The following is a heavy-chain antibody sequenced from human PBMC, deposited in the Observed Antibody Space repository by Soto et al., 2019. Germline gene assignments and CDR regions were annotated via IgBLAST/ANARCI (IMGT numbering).Heavy chain of an antibody. CDR3: VRGGVSTRTFVY. V-gene: IGHV5-51*01. CDR1: GYTFAGYW. CDR2: IYPSDSGT. Sequence: PGESLKISCKGSGYTFAGYWIDCVRQMPGKCLELMVIIYPSDSGTRYRPSFQGQVTISADKSISSAYLQWSSLRASDTAMYYCVRGGVSTRTFVYLGQGTPVTVSS. D-gene: IGHD3-3*01. J-gene: IGHJ4*02.